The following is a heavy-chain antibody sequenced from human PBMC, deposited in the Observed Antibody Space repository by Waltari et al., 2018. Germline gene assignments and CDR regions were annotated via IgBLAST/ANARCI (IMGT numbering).Heavy chain of an antibody. CDR2: INHSGST. D-gene: IGHD1-26*01. CDR3: ARGGGVGATFYFDY. J-gene: IGHJ4*02. V-gene: IGHV4-34*01. CDR1: GGSFSGYY. Sequence: QVQLQQWGAGLLKPSETLSLTCAVYGGSFSGYYWSWIRQPPGKGLEWIGEINHSGSTNQPPSLKSRVTISVDTSKNQFSLKLSSVTAADTAVYYCARGGGVGATFYFDYWGQGTLVTVSS.